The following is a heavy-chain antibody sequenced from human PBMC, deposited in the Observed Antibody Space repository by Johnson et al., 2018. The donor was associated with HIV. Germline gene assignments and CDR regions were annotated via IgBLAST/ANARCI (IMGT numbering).Heavy chain of an antibody. V-gene: IGHV3-30*02. CDR1: GFTFSSYG. J-gene: IGHJ3*02. CDR3: AKGGGLLSAFDI. Sequence: QVQLVESGGGVVQPGGSLRLSCAASGFTFSSYGMHWVRQAPGKGLEWVAFIRYDGSNKYYADSVKGRFTISRDNSKNTLYLQMNSLRVEDTAVYYCAKGGGLLSAFDIWGQGTMVTVSS. D-gene: IGHD2-2*01. CDR2: IRYDGSNK.